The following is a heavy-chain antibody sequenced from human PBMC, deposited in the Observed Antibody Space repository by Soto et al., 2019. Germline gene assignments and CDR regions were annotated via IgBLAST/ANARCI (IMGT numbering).Heavy chain of an antibody. CDR1: GGSISSGNW. CDR2: FFHTGTT. Sequence: QVQLQESGPGLVKPSETVSLTCAVSGGSISSGNWWIWVRQPPGKGLEWIGEFFHTGTTNYNPSLKSRVTISFDKSKNQFSLKLSSVTAADTAVYYCARDRGEYIYAHDYWGQGTLVTVSS. CDR3: ARDRGEYIYAHDY. D-gene: IGHD5-18*01. V-gene: IGHV4-4*02. J-gene: IGHJ4*02.